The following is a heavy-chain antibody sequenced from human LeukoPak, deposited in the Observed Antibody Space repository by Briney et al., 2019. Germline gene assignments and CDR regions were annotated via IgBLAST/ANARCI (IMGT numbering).Heavy chain of an antibody. V-gene: IGHV4-39*07. J-gene: IGHJ6*03. CDR3: ARGKARGYGHYYYYMDV. CDR2: IYYSGST. D-gene: IGHD3-16*01. Sequence: SETLSLTCTVSGGSISSSSYYWGWIRQPPGKGLEWIGSIYYSGSTYYNPSLKSRVTISVDTSKNQFSLKLSSVTAADTAVYYCARGKARGYGHYYYYMDVWGKGTTVTVSS. CDR1: GGSISSSSYY.